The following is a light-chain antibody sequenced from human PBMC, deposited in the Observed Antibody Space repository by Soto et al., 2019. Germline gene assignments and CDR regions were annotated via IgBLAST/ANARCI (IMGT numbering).Light chain of an antibody. CDR2: LDSDGSH. CDR3: QTWGTGIHVV. Sequence: QSVLTQSPSASASLGASVKLTCTLSSGHSSYAIAWHQQQPEKGPRYLIKLDSDGSHTKGDAIPDRFSGSSSGAERYLTISGLQSEDEADYYCQTWGTGIHVVFGGGTKLTVL. V-gene: IGLV4-69*01. CDR1: SGHSSYA. J-gene: IGLJ2*01.